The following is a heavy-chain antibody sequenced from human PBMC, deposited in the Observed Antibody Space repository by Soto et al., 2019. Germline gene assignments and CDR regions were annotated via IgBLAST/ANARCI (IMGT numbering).Heavy chain of an antibody. Sequence: GGSLRLSCATSGFRFSDHYMDWVRQAPGGGLEWVGRIRNRVDSYSTIYAASVKGRFATSRDDSNNLVYLEMNSLTTEDTAVYYCVRDTYFSDSSGYTRCFDHWGQGTLVTVSS. J-gene: IGHJ5*02. D-gene: IGHD3-22*01. CDR3: VRDTYFSDSSGYTRCFDH. CDR1: GFRFSDHY. V-gene: IGHV3-72*01. CDR2: IRNRVDSYST.